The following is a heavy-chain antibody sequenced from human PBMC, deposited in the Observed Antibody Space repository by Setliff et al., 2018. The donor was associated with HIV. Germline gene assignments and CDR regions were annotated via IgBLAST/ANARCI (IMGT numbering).Heavy chain of an antibody. CDR2: INPNSGGT. V-gene: IGHV1-2*02. CDR3: ARDKNFIDYYYYMDV. CDR1: GYTLSELS. Sequence: GASVKVSCKVSGYTLSELSMHWVRQAPGEGLEWMGWINPNSGGTNYAQKFQGRVTMTRDTSISTAYMELSRLRSDDTAVYYCARDKNFIDYYYYMDVWGKGTTVTVSS. J-gene: IGHJ6*03.